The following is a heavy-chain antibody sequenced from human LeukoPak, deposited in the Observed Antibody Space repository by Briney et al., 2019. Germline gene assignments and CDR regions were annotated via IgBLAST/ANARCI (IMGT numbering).Heavy chain of an antibody. V-gene: IGHV3-66*01. CDR2: LYSGGTT. CDR3: AMDSSWLPLKFDY. D-gene: IGHD5-24*01. CDR1: GFIVSTSY. J-gene: IGHJ4*02. Sequence: GGSLRLSCAASGFIVSTSYMSWVRQAPGKGLEWVSVLYSGGTTYYADSVKGRFTISRDNSKNTLYLQMNSLRAEDTAVYYCAMDSSWLPLKFDYWGQGTLVTVST.